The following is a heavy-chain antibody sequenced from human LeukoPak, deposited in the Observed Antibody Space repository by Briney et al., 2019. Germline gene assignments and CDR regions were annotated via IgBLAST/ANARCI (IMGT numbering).Heavy chain of an antibody. D-gene: IGHD3-9*01. J-gene: IGHJ5*02. CDR2: INPSGGST. V-gene: IGHV1-46*01. Sequence: ASVKVSCKASGYTFTSYYMHWVRQAPGQGLEWMGIINPSGGSTSYAQKFQGRVTMTRDTSTSTVYMELSSPRSEDTAVYYCARGGYYDILTGYYTSWFDPWGQGTLVTVSS. CDR3: ARGGYYDILTGYYTSWFDP. CDR1: GYTFTSYY.